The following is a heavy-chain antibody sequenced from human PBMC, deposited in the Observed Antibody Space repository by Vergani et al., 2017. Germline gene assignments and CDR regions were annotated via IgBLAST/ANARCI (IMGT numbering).Heavy chain of an antibody. V-gene: IGHV3-23*01. CDR1: GFTFNHYA. CDR2: ISGSGGSK. Sequence: EVQLLESGGDLVQPGGSLRLSCAASGFTFNHYAMTWVRQAPGKGLEWVAGISGSGGSKSYAGSVKGQFTISRDSSKNTLYLQMNSLSAGDTSIYYCAKANPRNSGYDYLYYYHAMDVWGQGTTVTVSS. D-gene: IGHD5-12*01. J-gene: IGHJ6*02. CDR3: AKANPRNSGYDYLYYYHAMDV.